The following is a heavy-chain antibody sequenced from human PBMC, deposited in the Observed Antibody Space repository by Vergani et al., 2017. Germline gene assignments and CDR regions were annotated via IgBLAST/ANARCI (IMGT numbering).Heavy chain of an antibody. V-gene: IGHV4-61*02. CDR1: GGSFSTGGQS. D-gene: IGHD2-21*01. CDR3: AGDGGEYDKDDLDV. Sequence: QVQLQESGPGLVKPSQTLSLTCTVSGGSFSTGGQSWTWLRQSAGKGREWIGRIYTSGADNYNPSLRSRAVMSVDASKKQFSLMLTYVTAADTAVYYCAGDGGEYDKDDLDVWGQGTKVTVTS. J-gene: IGHJ3*01. CDR2: IYTSGAD.